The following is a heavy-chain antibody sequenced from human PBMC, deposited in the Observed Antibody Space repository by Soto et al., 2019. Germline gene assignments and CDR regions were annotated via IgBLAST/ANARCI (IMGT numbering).Heavy chain of an antibody. D-gene: IGHD3-3*01. CDR3: ERHGSYDFWSGYMAGYYYGMDV. CDR2: IYPGDSDT. Sequence: GESLKISCMGSGYSFTSYWIGWVRQMPGKGLEGMGIIYPGDSDTRYSPSFQGQVTISADKSISTAYLQWSSLKASDTAMYYCERHGSYDFWSGYMAGYYYGMDVWGQGTTVTVSS. J-gene: IGHJ6*02. V-gene: IGHV5-51*01. CDR1: GYSFTSYW.